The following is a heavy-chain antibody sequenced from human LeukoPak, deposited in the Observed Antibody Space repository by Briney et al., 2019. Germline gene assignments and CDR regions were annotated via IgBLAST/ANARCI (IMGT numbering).Heavy chain of an antibody. V-gene: IGHV3-30*18. CDR3: AKDHGGIAI. Sequence: AGSLRLSCAASGFTFSSYGMHWVRQAPGKGLEWVAVISYDGSNKYYADSVKGRFTISRDNSKNTLYLQMNSLRAEDTAVYYCAKDHGGIAIWGQGTMVTVSS. D-gene: IGHD6-13*01. CDR2: ISYDGSNK. J-gene: IGHJ3*02. CDR1: GFTFSSYG.